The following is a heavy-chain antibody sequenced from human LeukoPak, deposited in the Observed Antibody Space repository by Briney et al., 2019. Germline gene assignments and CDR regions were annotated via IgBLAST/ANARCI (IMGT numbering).Heavy chain of an antibody. V-gene: IGHV4-59*01. Sequence: SETLSLTCTVSGGSISSYYWSWIRQPPGKGLEWIGYIYYSGSTNYNPSLKSRVTISVDTSKNQFSLKLSSVTAADTAVYYCARVVAAVAGTIWFDPWGQGTLVTVSS. J-gene: IGHJ5*02. D-gene: IGHD6-19*01. CDR1: GGSISSYY. CDR2: IYYSGST. CDR3: ARVVAAVAGTIWFDP.